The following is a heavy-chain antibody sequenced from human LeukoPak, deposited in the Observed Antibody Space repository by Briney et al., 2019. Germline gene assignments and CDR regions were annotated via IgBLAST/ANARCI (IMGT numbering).Heavy chain of an antibody. CDR2: ISAYNGNT. CDR1: GYTFTSYG. CDR3: ARDRRSRGGTGDFRFDP. D-gene: IGHD7-27*01. J-gene: IGHJ5*02. V-gene: IGHV1-18*01. Sequence: ASVKVCCKASGYTFTSYGISWVRQAPGQGLEWMGWISAYNGNTNYAQKLQGRVTMTTDTSTSTAYMELRSLRSDDTAVYYCARDRRSRGGTGDFRFDPWGQGTLVTVSS.